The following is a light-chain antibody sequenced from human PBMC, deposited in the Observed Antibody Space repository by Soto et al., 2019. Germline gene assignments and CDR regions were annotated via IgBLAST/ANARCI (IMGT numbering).Light chain of an antibody. CDR2: GAS. J-gene: IGKJ2*01. V-gene: IGKV3-20*01. CDR1: QSVSSSD. CDR3: QHYGSSQYT. Sequence: EIVLTQSPGTLSLSPGERATLSCRATQSVSSSDLAWYQQKPGQAPRLLIYGASSRATGIPDRFSGSGSRTDFTLTISRLEPEDLAVYYCQHYGSSQYTFGQGTKLEIK.